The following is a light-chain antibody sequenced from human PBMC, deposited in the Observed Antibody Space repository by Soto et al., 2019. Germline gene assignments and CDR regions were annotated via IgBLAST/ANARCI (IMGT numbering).Light chain of an antibody. CDR2: EVS. CDR3: SSYTSSSTRV. J-gene: IGLJ1*01. Sequence: QSVLTQPASVSGSPGQSITISCTGTSSDVGAYDYVSWYQQHPDKAPKLMIYEVSNRPSGVSNRFSGSKSVNTATLTISGLQAGDEADYYCSSYTSSSTRVFATGTKVTVL. V-gene: IGLV2-14*03. CDR1: SSDVGAYDY.